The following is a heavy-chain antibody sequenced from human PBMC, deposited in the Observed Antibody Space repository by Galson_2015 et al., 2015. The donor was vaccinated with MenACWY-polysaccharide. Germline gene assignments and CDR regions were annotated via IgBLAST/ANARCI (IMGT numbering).Heavy chain of an antibody. CDR1: AFTVSSNH. J-gene: IGHJ4*02. CDR2: IYSGGST. D-gene: IGHD6-19*01. V-gene: IGHV3-66*01. CDR3: ARLAVDNYFDY. Sequence: SLRLSCAASAFTVSSNHMSWVRRAPGKGLEWVSVIYSGGSTYYADSVKGRFTISRDNSKNTLYLQMNSLRAEDTALYYCARLAVDNYFDYWGQGTLVAVSS.